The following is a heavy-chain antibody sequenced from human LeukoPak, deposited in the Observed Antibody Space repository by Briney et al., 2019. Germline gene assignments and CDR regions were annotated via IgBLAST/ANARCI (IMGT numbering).Heavy chain of an antibody. J-gene: IGHJ4*02. CDR1: GYTFTSYY. V-gene: IGHV1-2*02. Sequence: ASVKVSCKASGYTFTSYYMHWVRQAPGQGLEWMGWINPNSGGTNYAQKFQGRVTMTRDTSISTAYMELSRLRSDDTAVYYCARYYDSSGTYYFDYWGQGTLVTVSS. CDR3: ARYYDSSGTYYFDY. D-gene: IGHD3-22*01. CDR2: INPNSGGT.